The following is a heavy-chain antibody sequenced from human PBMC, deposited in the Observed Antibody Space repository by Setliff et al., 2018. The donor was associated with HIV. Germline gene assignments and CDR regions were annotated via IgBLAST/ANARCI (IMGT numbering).Heavy chain of an antibody. J-gene: IGHJ5*02. Sequence: SETLSLTCAVYTESLTRYDWAWIRQSPEKGLEWIGEIDDSGSIIYNPSLQSRVSMSLDTSKNQFSLKLTSVTAADTAVYYCARGGTSSNWFDPWGQGTLVTVSS. CDR3: ARGGTSSNWFDP. CDR1: TESLTRYD. CDR2: IDDSGSI. D-gene: IGHD2-8*01. V-gene: IGHV4-34*01.